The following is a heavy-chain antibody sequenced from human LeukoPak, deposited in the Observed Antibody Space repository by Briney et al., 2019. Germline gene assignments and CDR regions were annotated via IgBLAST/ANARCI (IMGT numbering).Heavy chain of an antibody. V-gene: IGHV3-11*01. Sequence: GSLRLSCAASGFNISDYYMSWIRQAPGKGLEWVSYISSSGNTIYHADSVKGRFTISRDNAKNSLYLQMNRLRAEDTAVYCCARAESFYYDSGAYYYWGQGTLVTVSS. D-gene: IGHD3-22*01. J-gene: IGHJ4*02. CDR1: GFNISDYY. CDR2: ISSSGNTI. CDR3: ARAESFYYDSGAYYY.